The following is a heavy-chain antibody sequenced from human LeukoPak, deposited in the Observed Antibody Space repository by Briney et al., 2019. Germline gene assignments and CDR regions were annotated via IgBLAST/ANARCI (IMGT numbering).Heavy chain of an antibody. J-gene: IGHJ4*02. Sequence: GGSLRLSCAASGFTFNNYAMSWVRQAPGKGLEWVSSMSNNGGSPYYADSVKGRFTISRDNSKNTLYLQMNSLRAEDTAVYYCAKGVGPFDYWGQGTLVTVSS. CDR2: MSNNGGSP. D-gene: IGHD1-26*01. CDR1: GFTFNNYA. CDR3: AKGVGPFDY. V-gene: IGHV3-23*01.